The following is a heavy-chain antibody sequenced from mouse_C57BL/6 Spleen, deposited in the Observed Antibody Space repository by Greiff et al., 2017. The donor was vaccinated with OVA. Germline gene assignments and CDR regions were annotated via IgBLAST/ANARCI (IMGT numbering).Heavy chain of an antibody. CDR3: ARTGSYYAMDY. CDR2: INPSSGYT. J-gene: IGHJ4*01. CDR1: GYTFTSYT. Sequence: VQLQQSGAELARPGASVKMSCKASGYTFTSYTMHWVKPRPGQGLEWIGYINPSSGYTKYNQKFKDKATLTADKSSSTAYMQLSSLTSEDSAVYYCARTGSYYAMDYWGQGTSVTVSS. V-gene: IGHV1-4*01.